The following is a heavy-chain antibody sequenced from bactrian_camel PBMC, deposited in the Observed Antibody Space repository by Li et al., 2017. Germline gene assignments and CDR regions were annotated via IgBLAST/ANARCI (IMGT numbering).Heavy chain of an antibody. CDR3: ARVEGASHSGGYYRMFDY. D-gene: IGHD2*01. Sequence: VQLVESGGGLVQPGGSLRLSCVASGFTFSTYTMSWVRQAPGKGLEWVSFINNGDNKFYADSVKGRFTISRDNAENMLYLQLDSLKREDTAMYYCARVEGASHSGGYYRMFDYWGRGTQVTVS. V-gene: IGHV3S10*01. CDR1: GFTFSTYT. J-gene: IGHJ4*01. CDR2: INNGDNK.